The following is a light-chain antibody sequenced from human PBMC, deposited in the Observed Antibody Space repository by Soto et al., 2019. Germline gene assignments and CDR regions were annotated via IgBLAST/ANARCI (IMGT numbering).Light chain of an antibody. J-gene: IGLJ2*01. CDR3: SSYTTSSTVL. Sequence: QSVLTQPASVSGSPGQSITISCTGTSSDIGGYNYVSWYQQHPGKAPKLMIYEVSNRPSGVSNRFSGSKSGNTASLTISGLQAEDEADYYCSSYTTSSTVLFAGGTNVTVL. V-gene: IGLV2-14*01. CDR2: EVS. CDR1: SSDIGGYNY.